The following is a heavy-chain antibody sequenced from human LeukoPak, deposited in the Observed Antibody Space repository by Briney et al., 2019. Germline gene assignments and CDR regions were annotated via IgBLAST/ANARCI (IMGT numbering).Heavy chain of an antibody. CDR2: IYYSGST. CDR3: ARHGYYYYMDV. V-gene: IGHV4-59*01. Sequence: SETLSLTCTVSGGSISSYYWSWIRQLPGKGLEWIGYIYYSGSTNYNPSLKSRVTISVDTSKNQFSLKLSSVTAADTAVYYCARHGYYYYMDVWGKGTTVTVSS. J-gene: IGHJ6*03. CDR1: GGSISSYY.